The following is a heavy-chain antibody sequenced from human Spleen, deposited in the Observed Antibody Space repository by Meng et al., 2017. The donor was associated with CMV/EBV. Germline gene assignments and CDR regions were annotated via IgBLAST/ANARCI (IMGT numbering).Heavy chain of an antibody. J-gene: IGHJ6*02. CDR2: ISAYNGNT. V-gene: IGHV1-18*01. D-gene: IGHD2-2*01. CDR1: GGTFSLYA. Sequence: ASVKVSCKPSGGTFSLYAFSWVRQAPGQGLEWMGWISAYNGNTNYAQKLQGRVTMTTDTSTSTAYMELRSLRSDDTAVYYCARDPHIVVVPAAYYYYYGMDVWGQGTTVTVSS. CDR3: ARDPHIVVVPAAYYYYYGMDV.